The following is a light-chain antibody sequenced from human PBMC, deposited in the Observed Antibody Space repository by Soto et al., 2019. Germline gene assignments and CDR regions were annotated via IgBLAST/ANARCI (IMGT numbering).Light chain of an antibody. CDR1: SRDVGAYNY. CDR3: SSHSTLTPYV. J-gene: IGLJ1*01. CDR2: DVT. V-gene: IGLV2-14*01. Sequence: QSVLTQPASVSGSPGQSITISCTGTSRDVGAYNYVSWYQQHPGKAPKLMVYDVTNRPSGVSDRFSGSKSGNTASLTISGLQAEYEADYFCSSHSTLTPYVFGTGTKVTVL.